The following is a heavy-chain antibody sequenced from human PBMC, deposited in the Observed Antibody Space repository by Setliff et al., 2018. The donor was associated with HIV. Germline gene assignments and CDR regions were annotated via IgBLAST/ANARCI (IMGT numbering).Heavy chain of an antibody. Sequence: ASVKVSCKASGYTFTSYAIHWVRQAPGQSREWMGWINDGYGNTKYSQKFQGRVTITRDASASTACMELSSLRSEDTAVYYCASAIVGLGYNFFSVDVWGKGTTVTVSS. CDR1: GYTFTSYA. CDR3: ASAIVGLGYNFFSVDV. CDR2: INDGYGNT. D-gene: IGHD1-26*01. V-gene: IGHV1-3*01. J-gene: IGHJ6*04.